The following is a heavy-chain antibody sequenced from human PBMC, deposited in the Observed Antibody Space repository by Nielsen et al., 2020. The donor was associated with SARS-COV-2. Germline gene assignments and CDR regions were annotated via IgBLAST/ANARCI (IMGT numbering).Heavy chain of an antibody. CDR2: INHSGST. CDR1: GGSFSGYY. V-gene: IGHV4-34*01. D-gene: IGHD7-27*01. J-gene: IGHJ4*02. Sequence: GSLRLSCAVNGGSFSGYYWSWIRQPPGKGLEWIGEINHSGSTNYNPSLKSRVTISVDTSKNQFSLKLSSVTAADTAVYYCARGTNWGANFDYWGQGTLVTVSS. CDR3: ARGTNWGANFDY.